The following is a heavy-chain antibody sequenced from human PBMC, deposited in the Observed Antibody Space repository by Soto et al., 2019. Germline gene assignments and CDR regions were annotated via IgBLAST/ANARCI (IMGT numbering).Heavy chain of an antibody. CDR1: GFTFSSYS. CDR3: ARDGRSAAAGPYYSYMDV. Sequence: GGSLRLSCAASGFTFSSYSMNWVRQAPGKGLEWVSYISSSSSTIYYADSVKGRFTISRDNAKNSLYLQMNSLRAEDTAVYYCARDGRSAAAGPYYSYMDVWGKGTTVTVSS. J-gene: IGHJ6*03. CDR2: ISSSSSTI. D-gene: IGHD6-13*01. V-gene: IGHV3-48*01.